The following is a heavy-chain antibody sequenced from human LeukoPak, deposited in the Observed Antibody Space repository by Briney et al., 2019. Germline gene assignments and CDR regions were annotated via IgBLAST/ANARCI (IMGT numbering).Heavy chain of an antibody. V-gene: IGHV5-51*01. CDR2: IYPGDSDT. Sequence: GESLKISCKGSGYSFTNYWIGWVRQMPGKGLEWMGIIYPGDSDTRYRPSFQGQGTISADKSISTAYLQWSSLKASDTAMYYCARSDSSSVRAFDVWGQGTMVIVSS. D-gene: IGHD6-6*01. J-gene: IGHJ3*01. CDR1: GYSFTNYW. CDR3: ARSDSSSVRAFDV.